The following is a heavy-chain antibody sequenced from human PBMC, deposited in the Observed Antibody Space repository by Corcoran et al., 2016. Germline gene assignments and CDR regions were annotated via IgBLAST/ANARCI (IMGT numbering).Heavy chain of an antibody. CDR2: MNPNSGNT. Sequence: QVQLVQSGAEVKKPGASVKVSCKASGYTFTSYDINWVRQATGQGLEWMGWMNPNSGNTGYAQKFQGRVTMTRNTSISTAYMELSSLRSEDTAVYYCARGLTKLIRYFDWLLPYYFDYWGQGTLVTVSS. CDR3: ARGLTKLIRYFDWLLPYYFDY. D-gene: IGHD3-9*01. J-gene: IGHJ4*02. CDR1: GYTFTSYD. V-gene: IGHV1-8*01.